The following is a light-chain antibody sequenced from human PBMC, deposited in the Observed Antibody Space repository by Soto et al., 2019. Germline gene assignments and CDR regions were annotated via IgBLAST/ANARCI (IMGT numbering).Light chain of an antibody. V-gene: IGKV3-11*01. J-gene: IGKJ4*01. CDR2: DAS. CDR1: QSVGTY. CDR3: QQRTNWPPLT. Sequence: EIVLTQSPATLSLSPGERATLSCRASQSVGTYLAWYQQKPGQAPRLLIYDASNRATGIPAGFSGSGSGLDFLLTISGLEPEDFAVYYCQQRTNWPPLTFGGGTKVEIK.